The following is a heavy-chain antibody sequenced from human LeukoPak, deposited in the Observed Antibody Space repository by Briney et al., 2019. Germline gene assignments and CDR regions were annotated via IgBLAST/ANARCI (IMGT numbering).Heavy chain of an antibody. CDR2: INHSGST. V-gene: IGHV4-34*01. Sequence: PSETLSLTCAVYGGSFSGYYWSWIRQPPGKGLEWIGEINHSGSTNYNPSLKSRVTISVDTSKNQFSLKLSSVTAADTAVYYCAGGGRRITIFGVVIPYYFDYWGQGTLVTVSS. CDR1: GGSFSGYY. J-gene: IGHJ4*02. CDR3: AGGGRRITIFGVVIPYYFDY. D-gene: IGHD3-3*01.